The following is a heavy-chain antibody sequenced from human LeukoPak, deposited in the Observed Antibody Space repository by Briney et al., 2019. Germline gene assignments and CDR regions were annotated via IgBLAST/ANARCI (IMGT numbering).Heavy chain of an antibody. V-gene: IGHV1-3*01. CDR2: INAGNGNT. J-gene: IGHJ4*02. Sequence: GASVKVSCKASGYTFTSYAMHWVRQAPGQRLEWMGWINAGNGNTKYSQKFQGRVTITRDTSASTAYMELSSLRSEDTAVYYCASGRKRCSSPSCEFFDYWGQGTLVTVSS. D-gene: IGHD2-2*01. CDR1: GYTFTSYA. CDR3: ASGRKRCSSPSCEFFDY.